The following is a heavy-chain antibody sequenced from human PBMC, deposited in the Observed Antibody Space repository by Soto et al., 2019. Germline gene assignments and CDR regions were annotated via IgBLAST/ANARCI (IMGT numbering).Heavy chain of an antibody. CDR1: GGSLSSYY. J-gene: IGHJ4*02. CDR2: IYYSGST. Sequence: SETLSLTCTVSGGSLSSYYWSWIRQPPGKGLEWIGYIYYSGSTNYNPSLKSRVTISVDTSKNQFSLKLSSVTAADTAVYYCAKSPYDSSGYYYYFQYWGQGTLVTVSS. D-gene: IGHD3-22*01. CDR3: AKSPYDSSGYYYYFQY. V-gene: IGHV4-59*08.